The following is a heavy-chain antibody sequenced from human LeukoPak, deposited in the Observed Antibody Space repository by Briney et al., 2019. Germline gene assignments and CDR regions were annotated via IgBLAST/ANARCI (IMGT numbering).Heavy chain of an antibody. J-gene: IGHJ4*02. D-gene: IGHD1-26*01. V-gene: IGHV4-59*01. Sequence: SETLSLTCTVSGGSISSYYWSWIRQPPGKGLEWIGYIYYSGSTNYNPSLKSRVTISVDTSKNQFSLKLSSVTAADTAVYYCARERGYNGYFDYWGQGTLVTVSS. CDR3: ARERGYNGYFDY. CDR1: GGSISSYY. CDR2: IYYSGST.